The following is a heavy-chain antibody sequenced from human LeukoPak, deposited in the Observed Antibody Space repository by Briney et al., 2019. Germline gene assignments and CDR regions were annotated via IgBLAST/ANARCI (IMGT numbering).Heavy chain of an antibody. J-gene: IGHJ3*02. CDR3: ARHSSSGGVDAFDI. CDR2: IYHSGST. CDR1: GYSISSGYY. Sequence: SETLSLTCTVSGYSISSGYYWGWIRQPPGKGLEWIGSIYHSGSTYYNPSLKSRVTISVDTSKNQFSLKLSSVTAADTAVYYCARHSSSGGVDAFDIWGQGTMVTVSS. V-gene: IGHV4-38-2*02. D-gene: IGHD6-13*01.